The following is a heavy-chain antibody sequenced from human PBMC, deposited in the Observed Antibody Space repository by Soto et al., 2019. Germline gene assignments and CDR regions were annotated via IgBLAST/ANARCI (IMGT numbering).Heavy chain of an antibody. D-gene: IGHD1-1*01. CDR2: INPGGGST. CDR3: ERVKHKYEFLPGIQFKYYFDY. J-gene: IGHJ4*01. V-gene: IGHV1-46*01. Sequence: GDSVKVSCKASGYTFTSYYMHWVRQAPGQGLEWMGIINPGGGSTSYAQKFQGRVTMTRDTSTSTVYMELSSLRSEDTAVYYCERVKHKYEFLPGIQFKYYFDYWGHGKLVTVSS. CDR1: GYTFTSYY.